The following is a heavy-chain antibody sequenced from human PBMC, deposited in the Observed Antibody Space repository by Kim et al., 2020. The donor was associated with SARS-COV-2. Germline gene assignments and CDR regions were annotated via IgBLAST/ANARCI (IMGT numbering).Heavy chain of an antibody. CDR3: ARGWAADGFRH. J-gene: IGHJ1*01. Sequence: DYAVSVKSRITIDPDTSKNQFSLQLNSVTPEDTAVYYCARGWAADGFRHGGQGTLVTVSS. D-gene: IGHD6-13*01. V-gene: IGHV6-1*01.